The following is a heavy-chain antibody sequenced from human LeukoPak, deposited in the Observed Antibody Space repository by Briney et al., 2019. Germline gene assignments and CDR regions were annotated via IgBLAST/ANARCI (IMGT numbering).Heavy chain of an antibody. CDR1: GGSISSSSYY. Sequence: SETLSLTCTVSGGSISSSSYYWGWIRQPPGKGLEWIGSIYYSGSTYYNPSLKSRVTISVDTSKNQFSLKLSSVTAADTAVYYCARGINLLDYWGQGTLVTVSS. CDR2: IYYSGST. V-gene: IGHV4-39*07. CDR3: ARGINLLDY. D-gene: IGHD5/OR15-5a*01. J-gene: IGHJ4*02.